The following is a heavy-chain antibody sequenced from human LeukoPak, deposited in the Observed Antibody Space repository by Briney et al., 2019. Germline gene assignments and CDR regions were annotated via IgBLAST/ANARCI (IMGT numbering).Heavy chain of an antibody. J-gene: IGHJ4*02. Sequence: GGSLRLSCAASGFIFDDYAMHWVRQAPGKGLEWVSGISWNSGSIGYADSVKGRFTISRDNAKNSPYLQMNSLRAEDTALYYCARLNGSGSYYDVLGYHHYFDYWGQGTLVTVSS. CDR3: ARLNGSGSYYDVLGYHHYFDY. CDR2: ISWNSGSI. CDR1: GFIFDDYA. D-gene: IGHD3-10*01. V-gene: IGHV3-9*01.